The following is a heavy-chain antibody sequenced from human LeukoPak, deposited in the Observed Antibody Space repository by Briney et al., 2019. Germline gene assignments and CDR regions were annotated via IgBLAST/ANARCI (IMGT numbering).Heavy chain of an antibody. J-gene: IGHJ5*02. CDR2: ISGSGGST. CDR3: AKGSSSGWHYNWFDP. V-gene: IGHV3-23*01. D-gene: IGHD6-19*01. CDR1: GFTFSSYA. Sequence: PGGSLRLSCAASGFTFSSYAMSWVRQASGKGLEWVSAISGSGGSTYYADSVKGRFTISRDNSKNTLYLQMNSLRAEDTAVYYCAKGSSSGWHYNWFDPWGQGTLVTVSS.